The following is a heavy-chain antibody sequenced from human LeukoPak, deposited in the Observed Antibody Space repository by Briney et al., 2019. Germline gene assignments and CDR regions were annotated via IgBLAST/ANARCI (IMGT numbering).Heavy chain of an antibody. CDR3: AKVSSSWYTDGLDY. CDR2: ISSSSSYI. Sequence: GGSLRLSCAASGFTFSSYSMNWVRQAPGKGLEWVSSISSSSSYIYYADSLRGRFTISRDNSKNTLYLQMNSLRAEDTAVYYCAKVSSSWYTDGLDYWGQGTLVTVSS. D-gene: IGHD6-13*01. J-gene: IGHJ4*02. V-gene: IGHV3-21*04. CDR1: GFTFSSYS.